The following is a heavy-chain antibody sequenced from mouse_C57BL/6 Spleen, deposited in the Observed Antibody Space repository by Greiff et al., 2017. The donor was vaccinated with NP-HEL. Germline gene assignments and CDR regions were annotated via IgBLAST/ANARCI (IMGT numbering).Heavy chain of an antibody. CDR2: ISYSGTT. CDR1: GYSITSDY. J-gene: IGHJ2*01. V-gene: IGHV3-8*01. D-gene: IGHD2-4*01. CDR3: ARFNYDYYFDY. Sequence: EVQLVESGPGLAKPSQTLSLTCSVTGYSITSDYWNWIRKFPGNKLEYMGYISYSGTTYYNPSLKSRISITRNTSKNQDYLQLNSVTNEDTATYYCARFNYDYYFDYWGQGTTLTVSS.